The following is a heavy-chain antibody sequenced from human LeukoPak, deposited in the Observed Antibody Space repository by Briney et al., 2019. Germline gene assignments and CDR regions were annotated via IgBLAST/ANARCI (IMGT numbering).Heavy chain of an antibody. J-gene: IGHJ4*02. V-gene: IGHV4-61*02. CDR2: IYTTGST. CDR1: GGSISSGSYY. Sequence: SETLSLTCTVSGGSISSGSYYWTWIRQPAGKGLEWIGRIYTTGSTDYNPSLQSRVTISGDTSKNHFSLTLSSVTAADTAVYYCASGDYYGRMDYWGQGTLVTVSS. CDR3: ASGDYYGRMDY. D-gene: IGHD3-10*01.